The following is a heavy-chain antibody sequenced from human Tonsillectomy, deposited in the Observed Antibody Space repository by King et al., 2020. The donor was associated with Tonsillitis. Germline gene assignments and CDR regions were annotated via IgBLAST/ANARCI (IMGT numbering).Heavy chain of an antibody. V-gene: IGHV3-11*01. J-gene: IGHJ4*02. CDR1: GFTFSDYY. CDR2: ISSSGSTI. CDR3: ARDPQEIAGYYASSGYYSPY. D-gene: IGHD3-22*01. Sequence: VQLVESGGGLVKPGGSLRLSCAASGFTFSDYYMSWIRQAPGKGLEWVSYISSSGSTIYYADSVKGRFTIFRENAKNSLYLQMNSLRAEDTAVYYCARDPQEIAGYYASSGYYSPYWGQGTLVTVSS.